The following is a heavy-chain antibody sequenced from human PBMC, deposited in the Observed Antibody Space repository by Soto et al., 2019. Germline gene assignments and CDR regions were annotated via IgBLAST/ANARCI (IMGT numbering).Heavy chain of an antibody. CDR3: ARGISIGCFDY. V-gene: IGHV3-21*01. D-gene: IGHD6-19*01. CDR2: ISSTSKYI. J-gene: IGHJ4*02. Sequence: EVPLVESGGGLVKPGGSLRVSCAASGFTFSNYSMNWVRQAPGKGLEWVSSISSTSKYIYYADSVKGRFTISRDNAKKSLYLQMTTLRAEDTAVYYCARGISIGCFDYWGQGTLVTVSA. CDR1: GFTFSNYS.